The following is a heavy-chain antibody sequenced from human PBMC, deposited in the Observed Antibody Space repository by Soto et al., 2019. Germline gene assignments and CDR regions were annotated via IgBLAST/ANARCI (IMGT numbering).Heavy chain of an antibody. CDR2: IFSNDAK. J-gene: IGHJ4*02. D-gene: IGHD3-10*01. CDR3: ARIRGWGWLGPNDY. Sequence: SWIRQPPVKALEWLAHIFSNDAKSYSASLKNRLTISKDTSKSQVVLTMTKMDPVDTATYYCARIRGWGWLGPNDYWGQGTLVTVSS. V-gene: IGHV2-26*01.